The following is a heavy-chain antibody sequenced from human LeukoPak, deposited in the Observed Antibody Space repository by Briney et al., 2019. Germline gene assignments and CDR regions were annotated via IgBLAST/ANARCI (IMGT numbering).Heavy chain of an antibody. CDR1: GYTFNNYA. J-gene: IGHJ3*01. V-gene: IGHV1-3*01. Sequence: WASVKVSCKASGYTFNNYAIHWVRQAPGQRLEWMGWTNGGNGDIKYSQKFQGRVTITRDTSASTAYMELSSLRSEDTAVYYCAKGGSYGGAFDVWGQGTMVIVSS. CDR2: TNGGNGDI. D-gene: IGHD1-26*01. CDR3: AKGGSYGGAFDV.